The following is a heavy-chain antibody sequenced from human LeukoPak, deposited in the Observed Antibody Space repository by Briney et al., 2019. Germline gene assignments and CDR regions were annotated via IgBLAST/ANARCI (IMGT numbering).Heavy chain of an antibody. J-gene: IGHJ3*02. CDR1: GGSISSYY. D-gene: IGHD3-22*01. CDR2: TYYSGST. Sequence: SETLSLTCTVSGGSISSYYWSWIRQPPGKGLEWIGYTYYSGSTNYNPSLKSRVTISVDTSKNQFSLKLSSVTAADTAVYYCARDRSYYDSSGYYADAFDIWGQGTMVTVSS. V-gene: IGHV4-59*01. CDR3: ARDRSYYDSSGYYADAFDI.